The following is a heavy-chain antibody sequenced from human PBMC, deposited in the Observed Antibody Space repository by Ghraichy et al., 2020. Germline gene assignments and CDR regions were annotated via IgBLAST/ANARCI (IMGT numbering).Heavy chain of an antibody. CDR1: GFTFSTYW. V-gene: IGHV3-7*01. D-gene: IGHD1-14*01. CDR2: LNQDGSQK. J-gene: IGHJ4*02. CDR3: ARDGGNPWFDY. Sequence: GEYLNISCAASGFTFSTYWMSWVRQAPGKGLEWVANLNQDGSQKYYVDSVKGRFTISRDNAKNSLYLQMNSLRAEDTAVYYCARDGGNPWFDYWGQGILVTVSS.